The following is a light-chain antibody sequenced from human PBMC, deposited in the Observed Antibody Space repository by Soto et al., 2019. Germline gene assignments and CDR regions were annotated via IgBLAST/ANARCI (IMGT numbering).Light chain of an antibody. J-gene: IGKJ1*01. Sequence: EIVMTQSPATLSVSPGERATLSCRASQSVSSNLGWYQQKPGQAPRLLIHGASTRAAGIPARFSGSGSGTEFTLTISSLQSEDFAVYYCQQYHNWMTFGQGTKVEIK. V-gene: IGKV3-15*01. CDR3: QQYHNWMT. CDR1: QSVSSN. CDR2: GAS.